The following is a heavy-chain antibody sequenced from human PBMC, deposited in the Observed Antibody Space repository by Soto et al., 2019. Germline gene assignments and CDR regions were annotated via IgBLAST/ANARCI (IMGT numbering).Heavy chain of an antibody. CDR2: IYYSGST. J-gene: IGHJ6*02. CDR1: GVSISSGGYY. CDR3: ARVVRDYYYYYYGMDV. V-gene: IGHV4-61*08. D-gene: IGHD2-8*01. Sequence: SETLSLTCTVSGVSISSGGYYWSWIRQPPGKGLEWIGYIYYSGSTNYNPSLKSRVTISVDTSKNQFSLKLSSVTAADTAVYYCARVVRDYYYYYYGMDVWGQGTTVPSP.